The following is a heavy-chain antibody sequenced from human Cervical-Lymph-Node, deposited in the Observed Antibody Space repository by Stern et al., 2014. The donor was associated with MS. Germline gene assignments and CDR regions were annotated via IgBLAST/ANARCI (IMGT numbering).Heavy chain of an antibody. CDR2: IWYDGSNK. Sequence: VQLVESGGGVVQPGRSLRLSCAASGFTFSSYGMHWVRQAPGKGLEGVADIWYDGSNKYYADSVKGRFTISRDNSKNTLYLQMNSLRAEDTAVYYCARVGAAAGTSLVYFDYWGQGTLVTVSS. V-gene: IGHV3-33*01. CDR1: GFTFSSYG. J-gene: IGHJ4*02. D-gene: IGHD6-13*01. CDR3: ARVGAAAGTSLVYFDY.